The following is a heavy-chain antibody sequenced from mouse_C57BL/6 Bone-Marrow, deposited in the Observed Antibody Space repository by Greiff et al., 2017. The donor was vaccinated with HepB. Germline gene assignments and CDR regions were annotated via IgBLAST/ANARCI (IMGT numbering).Heavy chain of an antibody. CDR2: ISSGSSTI. J-gene: IGHJ1*03. V-gene: IGHV5-17*01. D-gene: IGHD5-1*01. CDR1: GFTFSDYG. Sequence: EVQGVESGGGLVKPGGSLKLSCAASGFTFSDYGMHWVRQAPEKGLEWVAYISSGSSTIYYADTVKGRFTISRYNTKNTLFLQMTSLRSEDTAMYYCARFTCYYWYFDVWGTGTTVTVSS. CDR3: ARFTCYYWYFDV.